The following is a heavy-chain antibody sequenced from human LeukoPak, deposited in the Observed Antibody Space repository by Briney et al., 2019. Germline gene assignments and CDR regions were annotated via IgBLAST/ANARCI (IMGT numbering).Heavy chain of an antibody. CDR2: IYSSGST. V-gene: IGHV4-4*09. D-gene: IGHD2-2*01. CDR3: ARLAGYQLLMGGFYYRDV. CDR1: GGSLSSYY. Sequence: SETLSLTCTVSGGSLSSYYWNWIRQPPGKGLECIGYIYSSGSTNYNPSLKSRLTISLDTSKNQFSLKLSSVTAADTAVYYCARLAGYQLLMGGFYYRDVWGKGTTVTVSS. J-gene: IGHJ6*03.